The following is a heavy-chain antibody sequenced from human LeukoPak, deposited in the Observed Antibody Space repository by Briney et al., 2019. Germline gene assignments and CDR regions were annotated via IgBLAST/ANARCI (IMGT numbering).Heavy chain of an antibody. CDR2: IYRSGST. D-gene: IGHD2-2*01. Sequence: PSETLSLTCTVSGYSISSGYYWVWIRQPPGKGLEWIGSIYRSGSTNYNPSLKSRVTISVDTSKNQFSLKVNSVTAADTAVYYCARGDCSSTICYSPMDVWGKGTTVTVSS. V-gene: IGHV4-38-2*02. CDR1: GYSISSGYY. CDR3: ARGDCSSTICYSPMDV. J-gene: IGHJ6*03.